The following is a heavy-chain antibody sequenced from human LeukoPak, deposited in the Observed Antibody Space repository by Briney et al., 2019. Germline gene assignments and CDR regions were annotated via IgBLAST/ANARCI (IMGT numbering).Heavy chain of an antibody. CDR2: INPSGGST. Sequence: EASVKVSCKASGYTFTSYYMHWVRQGPGQGLEWMGIINPSGGSTSYAQKFQGRVTMTRDTSTSTVYMELSSLRSEDTAVFYCARDSSSWYYFDYWGQGTLVTVSS. J-gene: IGHJ4*02. D-gene: IGHD6-13*01. CDR3: ARDSSSWYYFDY. V-gene: IGHV1-46*01. CDR1: GYTFTSYY.